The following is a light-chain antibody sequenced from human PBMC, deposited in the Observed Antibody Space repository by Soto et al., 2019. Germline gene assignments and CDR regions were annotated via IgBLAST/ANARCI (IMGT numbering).Light chain of an antibody. CDR1: QSVSSSY. J-gene: IGKJ4*01. Sequence: EIVLTQSPGTLSLSPGERATLSCRASQSVSSSYLAWYQQKPGQAPRLLIYGASGRATGIPDRFSGSGSGTVFTLTISRLEPEDFAVYYCQQYGSSPLTFGGGTKVEIK. V-gene: IGKV3-20*01. CDR3: QQYGSSPLT. CDR2: GAS.